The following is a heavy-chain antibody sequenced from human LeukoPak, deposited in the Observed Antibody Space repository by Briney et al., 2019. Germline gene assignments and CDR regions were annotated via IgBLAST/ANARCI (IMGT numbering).Heavy chain of an antibody. Sequence: GGSLRLSCTASGFTFSGYSMNWIRQAPGKGLEWVSSFGTRSTSIYHAGSVKGRFAISRDNAKNSLYLQMNSLRAEDTAVYYCARSVGTTTHWFDPWGQGTLVTVSS. D-gene: IGHD1-26*01. J-gene: IGHJ5*02. V-gene: IGHV3-21*01. CDR3: ARSVGTTTHWFDP. CDR2: FGTRSTSI. CDR1: GFTFSGYS.